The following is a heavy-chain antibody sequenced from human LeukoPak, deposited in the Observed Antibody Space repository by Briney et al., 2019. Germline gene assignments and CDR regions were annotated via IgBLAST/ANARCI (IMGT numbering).Heavy chain of an antibody. Sequence: ASVKVSCKASGYTFTSYDITWMRQVSGQGLEWMGWMNPNSGNTDYAQKFQGRVTITRNTSISTAYMELSSLRSEDTAVYYCARRAVGNSYYYYMDVWGKGTTVTVSS. V-gene: IGHV1-8*03. J-gene: IGHJ6*03. CDR1: GYTFTSYD. CDR2: MNPNSGNT. CDR3: ARRAVGNSYYYYMDV. D-gene: IGHD6-19*01.